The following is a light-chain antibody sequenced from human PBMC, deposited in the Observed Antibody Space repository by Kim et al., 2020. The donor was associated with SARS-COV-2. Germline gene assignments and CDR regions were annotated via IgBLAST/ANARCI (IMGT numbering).Light chain of an antibody. V-gene: IGKV3-15*01. Sequence: EIVMTQSPATLSVSPGERANLSCRASQSVSNNLAWYQQKPGHAPRLLLYGASTRATGIPARFSGSGSGTEFTLTISSLQSEDFAVYYCQQYNNWSPYTFGQGTKLEI. CDR3: QQYNNWSPYT. CDR2: GAS. J-gene: IGKJ2*01. CDR1: QSVSNN.